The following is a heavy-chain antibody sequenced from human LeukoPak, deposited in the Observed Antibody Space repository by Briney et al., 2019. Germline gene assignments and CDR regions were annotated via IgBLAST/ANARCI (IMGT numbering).Heavy chain of an antibody. D-gene: IGHD6-19*01. J-gene: IGHJ4*02. CDR3: AKGYSSGWYCFDY. Sequence: GGSLRLSCAASGFTFSSYAMSWVRQAPGKGLEWVSGITGSGGSTYYADSVKGRFTISRDNSKNTLYLQMNSLRAEDTAIYYCAKGYSSGWYCFDYWGQGTLVTVSS. CDR2: ITGSGGST. V-gene: IGHV3-23*01. CDR1: GFTFSSYA.